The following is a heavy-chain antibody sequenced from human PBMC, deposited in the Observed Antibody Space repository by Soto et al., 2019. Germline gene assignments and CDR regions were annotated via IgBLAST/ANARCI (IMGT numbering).Heavy chain of an antibody. CDR3: AREGEGSGYPVYFDS. V-gene: IGHV3-33*01. CDR2: IWFDGSKR. Sequence: GGSLRLSCAASGFSFSKFAMHWVRQAPGKGLEWVAVIWFDGSKRDYADSVKGRFTVSRDNSENTLSLQMNNLRAEDTGVYYCAREGEGSGYPVYFDSWGQGTVVTVSS. D-gene: IGHD3-22*01. J-gene: IGHJ4*02. CDR1: GFSFSKFA.